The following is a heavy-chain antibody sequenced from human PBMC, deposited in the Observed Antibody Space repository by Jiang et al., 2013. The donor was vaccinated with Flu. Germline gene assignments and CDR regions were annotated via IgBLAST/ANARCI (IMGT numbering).Heavy chain of an antibody. CDR1: GGTFSSYA. CDR2: IIPILGIA. CDR3: ARSYYYDFWSEGEFDY. V-gene: IGHV1-69*04. J-gene: IGHJ4*02. D-gene: IGHD3-3*01. Sequence: GSSVKVSCKASGGTFSSYAISWVRQAPGQGLEWMGRIIPILGIANYAQKFQGRVTITADKSTSTAYMELSSLRSEDTAVYYCARSYYYDFWSEGEFDYWGQGTLVTVSS.